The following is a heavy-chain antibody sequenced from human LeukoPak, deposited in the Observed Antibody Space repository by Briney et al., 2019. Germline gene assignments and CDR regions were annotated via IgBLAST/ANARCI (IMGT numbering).Heavy chain of an antibody. CDR1: GGSFSGYY. D-gene: IGHD2-15*01. CDR3: ARGRYCSADICSGGDAFDI. V-gene: IGHV4-59*10. J-gene: IGHJ3*02. Sequence: KPLETLSLTCAVYGGSFSGYYWSWIRQPAGKGLEWIGRIYTRGSTNYNPSLKSRVTMSVDTSKNQFSLKLSSVTAADTAVYYCARGRYCSADICSGGDAFDIWGQGTMVSVSS. CDR2: IYTRGST.